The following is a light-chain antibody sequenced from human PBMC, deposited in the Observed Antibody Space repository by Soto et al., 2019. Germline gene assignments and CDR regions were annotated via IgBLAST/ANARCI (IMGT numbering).Light chain of an antibody. CDR2: LGS. CDR1: QSLLHSNGYNY. Sequence: DIVMTQFPLSLPVTPGEPASISCRSSQSLLHSNGYNYLDWYLQKPGQSPQLLIYLGSNRASGVTDRFSGTGSGTDFTLKISRVEAEDVGVYYCMQALKTSWKFGKGTKVDIX. V-gene: IGKV2-28*01. CDR3: MQALKTSWK. J-gene: IGKJ1*01.